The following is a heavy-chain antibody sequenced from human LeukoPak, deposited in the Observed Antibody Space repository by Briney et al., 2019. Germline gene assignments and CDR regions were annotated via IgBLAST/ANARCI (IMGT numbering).Heavy chain of an antibody. Sequence: GASVNVSCKASGNTFIGNYIHWVRQARGQGLERMGWINPNSGGANYAQRFQGRVTMTRDTSVTTAFLDLDRLTSDDTAVYYCVTRSYTSGWPTWGQGTLVTVSS. V-gene: IGHV1-2*02. J-gene: IGHJ5*02. CDR3: VTRSYTSGWPT. CDR1: GNTFIGNY. CDR2: INPNSGGA. D-gene: IGHD6-19*01.